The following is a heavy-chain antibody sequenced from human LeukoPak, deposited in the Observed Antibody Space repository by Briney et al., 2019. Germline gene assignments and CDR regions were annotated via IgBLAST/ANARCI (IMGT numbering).Heavy chain of an antibody. CDR3: ARVSNAMMPRFDP. J-gene: IGHJ5*02. D-gene: IGHD2-2*01. CDR1: GGSISSHY. V-gene: IGHV4-59*11. CDR2: IYYSGST. Sequence: SETLSLTCTVSGGSISSHYWSWIRQPPGKGLEWIGYIYYSGSTNYNPSLKSRVTISVDTSKNQFSLKLSSVIAADTAVYYCARVSNAMMPRFDPWGQGTLVTVSS.